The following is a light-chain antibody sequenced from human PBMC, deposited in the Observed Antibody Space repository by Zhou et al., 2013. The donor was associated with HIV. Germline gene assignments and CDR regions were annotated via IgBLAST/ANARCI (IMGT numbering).Light chain of an antibody. CDR3: QQYGSSPPT. CDR2: STS. CDR1: QSVSSSY. Sequence: EIVLTQSPGTLSLSPGERATLSCRASQSVSSSYLAWYQQKPGQAPRLLLYSTSTRATGIPARFSGSGSGTDFTLTISRLEPEDFAVYYCQQYGSSPPTFGQGTKVEIK. J-gene: IGKJ1*01. V-gene: IGKV3-20*01.